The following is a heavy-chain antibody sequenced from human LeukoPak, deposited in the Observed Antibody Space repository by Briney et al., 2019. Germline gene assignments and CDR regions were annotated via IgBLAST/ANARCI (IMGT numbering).Heavy chain of an antibody. J-gene: IGHJ4*02. CDR1: GGTFSSYA. D-gene: IGHD3-10*01. Sequence: ASVKVSCKASGGTFSSYAISWVRQAPGQGLEWMGRIIPILGIANYAQKFQGRVTITADKSTSTAYMELSSLRSDDTAVYYCARGPPYYGSGSPSGFWGQGTLVTVSS. CDR2: IIPILGIA. CDR3: ARGPPYYGSGSPSGF. V-gene: IGHV1-69*04.